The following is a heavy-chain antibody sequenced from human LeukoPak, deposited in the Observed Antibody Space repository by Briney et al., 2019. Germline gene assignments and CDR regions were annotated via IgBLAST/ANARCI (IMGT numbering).Heavy chain of an antibody. CDR3: AKDISNYYYGLDV. V-gene: IGHV3-23*01. D-gene: IGHD3-3*02. J-gene: IGHJ6*02. CDR2: ISGSGGRT. Sequence: GGSLGLSCAASGFTFSSYAMSWVRQAPGKGLAWVSTISGSGGRTYYADSVKGRLTISRDNSKNTLFLQMNSLRADDTAVYYCAKDISNYYYGLDVWGQGTTVTVSS. CDR1: GFTFSSYA.